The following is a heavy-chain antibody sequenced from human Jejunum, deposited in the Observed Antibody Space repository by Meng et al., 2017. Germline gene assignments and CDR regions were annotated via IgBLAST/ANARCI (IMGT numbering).Heavy chain of an antibody. Sequence: VQLEEWGPGPAKPPGTLSLTGAVSGDSISSDNWWSWVRQPPGKGPEWIGDIFRTGTSNYSPSLRSRVAIYMDKSKNQFSLSLNSVTAADTAVYYCARKGGTYSTGHFPHFDYWGQGTLVTVSS. J-gene: IGHJ4*02. D-gene: IGHD6-19*01. CDR1: GDSISSDNW. V-gene: IGHV4-4*03. CDR2: IFRTGTS. CDR3: ARKGGTYSTGHFPHFDY.